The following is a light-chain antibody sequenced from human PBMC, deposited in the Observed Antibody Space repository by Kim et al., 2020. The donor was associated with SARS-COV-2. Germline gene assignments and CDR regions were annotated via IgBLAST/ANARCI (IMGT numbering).Light chain of an antibody. CDR2: GAS. V-gene: IGKV3-20*01. Sequence: PGESATHSCRPSQSVSSSHLAWYQHRPGQAPRLLIYGASSRATGVPDRFSGSGSETDFTLTISRLEPEDFAVYYCQQYGGSPPEYTFGQGTKLEI. J-gene: IGKJ2*01. CDR1: QSVSSSH. CDR3: QQYGGSPPEYT.